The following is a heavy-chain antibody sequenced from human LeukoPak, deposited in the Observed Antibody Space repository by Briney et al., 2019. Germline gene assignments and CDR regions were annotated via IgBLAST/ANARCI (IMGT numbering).Heavy chain of an antibody. J-gene: IGHJ6*02. D-gene: IGHD2-15*01. CDR1: GFTFSSYA. Sequence: GGSLRLSCAASGFTFSSYAMSWVRQAPGEGLEWVSAISGSGGSTYYPDSVKGRFTISRDNSKNTLYLQMNSLRAEDTAVYYCAKDRWTPRVVDVWGQGTTVTVSS. CDR3: AKDRWTPRVVDV. CDR2: ISGSGGST. V-gene: IGHV3-23*01.